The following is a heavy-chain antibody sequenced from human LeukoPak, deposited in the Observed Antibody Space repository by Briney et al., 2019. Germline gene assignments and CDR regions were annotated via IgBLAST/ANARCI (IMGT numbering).Heavy chain of an antibody. Sequence: PGGYLRLSCAASGFTFSGYSMNWVRQAPGKGLEWLSYISSGSRTIYYADSVKGRFSVSRDNAKNSLYLQMNSLRAEDTAVYYCARESISGHRDFDYWGQGALVTVSS. CDR1: GFTFSGYS. CDR2: ISSGSRTI. V-gene: IGHV3-48*01. J-gene: IGHJ4*02. CDR3: ARESISGHRDFDY. D-gene: IGHD1-26*01.